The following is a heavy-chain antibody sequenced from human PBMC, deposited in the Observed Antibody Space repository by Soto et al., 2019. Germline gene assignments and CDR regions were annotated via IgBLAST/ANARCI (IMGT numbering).Heavy chain of an antibody. CDR1: GDSVSRPHSY. Sequence: PSETLSLTCTVSGDSVSRPHSYWTWIRQPPGKGLEWVGYIYYTGNTYYIPSLKSRLAMSVDTAKNQFSLKLNSVTAADPAVYYWARIPVDTYMIYWSDPWGQGAQVTVSS. CDR3: ARIPVDTYMIYWSDP. J-gene: IGHJ5*02. D-gene: IGHD3-16*01. CDR2: IYYTGNT. V-gene: IGHV4-61*01.